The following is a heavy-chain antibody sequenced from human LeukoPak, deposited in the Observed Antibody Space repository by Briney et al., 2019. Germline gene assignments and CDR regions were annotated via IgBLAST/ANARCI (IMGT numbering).Heavy chain of an antibody. CDR3: AREGSGYDSHIPFDY. CDR1: GFTVSSNY. V-gene: IGHV3-53*01. CDR2: IYSGGST. D-gene: IGHD5-12*01. Sequence: PGGSLRLSCAASGFTVSSNYMSWVRQAPGKGLEWVSVIYSGGSTYCADSVKGRFTISRDNSKNTLYLQMNSLRAEDTAVYYCAREGSGYDSHIPFDYWGQGTLVTVSS. J-gene: IGHJ4*02.